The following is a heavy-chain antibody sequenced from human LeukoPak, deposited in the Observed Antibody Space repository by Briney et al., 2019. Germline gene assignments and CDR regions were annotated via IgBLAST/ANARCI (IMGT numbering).Heavy chain of an antibody. D-gene: IGHD5-24*01. CDR3: AKDLVFTLRDGGMLDC. CDR1: GFNFATCA. CDR2: ISGSGRDT. Sequence: GGSETLLCAPSGFNFATCALNWAHQDRGEGLECVSGISGSGRDTYRAESVGGRFTISREHSKHTLCLQMDSVRAERPAIYYRAKDLVFTLRDGGMLDCWRQGALVTVS. V-gene: IGHV3-23*01. J-gene: IGHJ4*02.